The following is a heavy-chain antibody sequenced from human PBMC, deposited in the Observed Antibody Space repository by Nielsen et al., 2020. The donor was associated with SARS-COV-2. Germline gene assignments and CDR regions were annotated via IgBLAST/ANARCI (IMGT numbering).Heavy chain of an antibody. CDR3: ARGRAPLRY. CDR1: GGSISSSSYF. J-gene: IGHJ4*02. V-gene: IGHV4-61*05. Sequence: SETLSLTCTVSGGSISSSSYFWGWIRQPPGKGLEWIAYNYNSAKTMYNSSLKSRVTMSVDTSKNQLSLRLTSVTAADTAVYYCARGRAPLRYWGQGILVTVSS. CDR2: NYNSAKT. D-gene: IGHD2-15*01.